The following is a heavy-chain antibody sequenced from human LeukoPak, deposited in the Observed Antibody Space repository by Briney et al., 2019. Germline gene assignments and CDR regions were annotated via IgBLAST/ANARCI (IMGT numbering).Heavy chain of an antibody. V-gene: IGHV4-59*12. Sequence: KPSETLSLTCTVSGGSISSYHWSWIRQPPGKGLECIGYIYYSGSTNYNPSLKSRVTISVDTSKNQFSLKLSSVTAADTAVYYCARGGSRTWDYYYSYYMDVWGKGTTVTVSS. CDR1: GGSISSYH. J-gene: IGHJ6*03. CDR3: ARGGSRTWDYYYSYYMDV. D-gene: IGHD2-2*01. CDR2: IYYSGST.